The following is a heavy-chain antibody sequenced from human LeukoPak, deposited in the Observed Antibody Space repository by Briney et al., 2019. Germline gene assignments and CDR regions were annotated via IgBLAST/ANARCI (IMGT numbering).Heavy chain of an antibody. Sequence: WASVKVSCKASGGTFSSYAISWVRQAPGQGFEWMGGIIPIFGTANYAQKFQGRVTITADESTSTAYMELSSLRSEDTAVYYCARVRTSYYYDSSGKPYYYYYYGMDVWGQGTTVTVSS. J-gene: IGHJ6*02. CDR3: ARVRTSYYYDSSGKPYYYYYYGMDV. CDR1: GGTFSSYA. V-gene: IGHV1-69*13. D-gene: IGHD3-22*01. CDR2: IIPIFGTA.